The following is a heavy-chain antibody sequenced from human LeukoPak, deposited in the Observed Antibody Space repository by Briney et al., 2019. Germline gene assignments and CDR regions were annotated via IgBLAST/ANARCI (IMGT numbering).Heavy chain of an antibody. D-gene: IGHD3-22*01. CDR1: GYSFNNYW. J-gene: IGHJ4*02. V-gene: IGHV5-51*01. CDR3: ARRDYYYDSSGYSYYFDY. CDR2: IYPGDSDT. Sequence: GESLKISCMGSGYSFNNYWIGWVRQMPGKGLEWMGIIYPGDSDTRYSPSSQGQVTISADKSISTAYLQWSRLKASDTAMYYCARRDYYYDSSGYSYYFDYWGQGTPVTVSS.